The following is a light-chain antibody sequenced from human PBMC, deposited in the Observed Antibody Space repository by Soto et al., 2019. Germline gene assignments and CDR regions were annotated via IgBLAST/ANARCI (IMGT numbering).Light chain of an antibody. V-gene: IGLV2-23*01. CDR1: SSDVGSYNL. J-gene: IGLJ7*01. CDR3: CSYAGSSTHAV. Sequence: QSALTQPASVSGSPGQSITISCTGTSSDVGSYNLVSWYQQHPGKAPKLMIYEGSKRPSGVSNRFSGSKSGNTASLTISGLQPEDEADYYCCSYAGSSTHAVFGGGNQLTVL. CDR2: EGS.